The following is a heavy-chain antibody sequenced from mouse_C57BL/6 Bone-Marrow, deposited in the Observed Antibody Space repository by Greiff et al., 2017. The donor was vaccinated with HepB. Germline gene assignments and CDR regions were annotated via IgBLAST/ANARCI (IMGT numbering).Heavy chain of an antibody. J-gene: IGHJ3*01. Sequence: EVQLQQSGPELVKPGASVKISCKASGYTFTDYYMNWVKQSHGKSLEWIGDINPNNGGTSYNQKFKGKATLTVDKSSSTAYMERRSLTSEDSAVYYCAPNWDTFAYWGQGTLVTVSA. CDR3: APNWDTFAY. CDR1: GYTFTDYY. D-gene: IGHD4-1*01. CDR2: INPNNGGT. V-gene: IGHV1-26*01.